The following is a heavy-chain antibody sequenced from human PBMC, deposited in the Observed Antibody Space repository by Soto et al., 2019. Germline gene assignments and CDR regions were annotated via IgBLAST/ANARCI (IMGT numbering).Heavy chain of an antibody. J-gene: IGHJ4*02. CDR1: GFTFSSYG. CDR2: ISYDGSNK. CDR3: AKRNWYYYDSSGYYYPAYFDY. D-gene: IGHD3-22*01. V-gene: IGHV3-30*18. Sequence: GGSLRLSCAASGFTFSSYGMHWVRQAPGKGLEWVAVISYDGSNKYYADSVKGRFTISRDNSNNTLYLQMNSLRAEDTAVYYCAKRNWYYYDSSGYYYPAYFDYWGQGTLVTVSS.